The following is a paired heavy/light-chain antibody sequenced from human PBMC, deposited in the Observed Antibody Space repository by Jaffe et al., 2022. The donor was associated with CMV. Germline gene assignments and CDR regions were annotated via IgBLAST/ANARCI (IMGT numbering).Light chain of an antibody. J-gene: IGKJ5*01. Sequence: EIVLTQSPGTLSLSPGERATLSCRASQSVSSTYLAWYQQKPGQAPRLLIYGASRRAGIPDRFSGSGSGTDFTLTISRLEPEDFAVYYCQQYGSSTGMTFGQGTRLEIK. CDR3: QQYGSSTGMT. CDR1: QSVSSTY. V-gene: IGKV3-20*01. CDR2: GAS.
Heavy chain of an antibody. V-gene: IGHV2-5*04. CDR1: GFSLSTTGVG. D-gene: IGHD3-16*01. J-gene: IGHJ5*02. CDR3: VQRPTRGRNWFDP. Sequence: QITLRESGPTLVKPTQTLTLTCTFSGFSLSTTGVGVGWIRQTPGKPLEWLALIYWDDDKGYRPSLKNRLTITKDTSKNQVVFTMTNMDPVDTGTYYCVQRPTRGRNWFDPWGQGTLVTVSS. CDR2: IYWDDDK.